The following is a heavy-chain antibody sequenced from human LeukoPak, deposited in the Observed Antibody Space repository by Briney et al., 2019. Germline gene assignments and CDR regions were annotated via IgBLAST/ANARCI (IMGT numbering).Heavy chain of an antibody. J-gene: IGHJ4*02. Sequence: PGGSLRLSCAASGFTFNNFAMTWVRQAPGKGLEWVSGISGSGGATFYADSVKGRFTISRDNSRNTLYLQMNSLSAEDTAVYYCAKEVRESAWFYFDYWGQGTLATVSS. CDR3: AKEVRESAWFYFDY. D-gene: IGHD3-10*01. CDR1: GFTFNNFA. CDR2: ISGSGGAT. V-gene: IGHV3-23*01.